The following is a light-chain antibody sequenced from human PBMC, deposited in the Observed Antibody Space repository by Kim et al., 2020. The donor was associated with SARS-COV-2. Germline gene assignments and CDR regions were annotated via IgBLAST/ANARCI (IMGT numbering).Light chain of an antibody. J-gene: IGLJ1*01. CDR2: IDD. V-gene: IGLV2-8*01. CDR3: SSYAGADSNYV. CDR1: GTGVGGDSY. Sequence: ETITITGTGTGVGGDSYNYGHQQQQGKATKLILYIDDDRNSGVPDRVSGSKSENAASVTVSGLQSEDEDDYDYSSYAGADSNYVFGTGTQLTVL.